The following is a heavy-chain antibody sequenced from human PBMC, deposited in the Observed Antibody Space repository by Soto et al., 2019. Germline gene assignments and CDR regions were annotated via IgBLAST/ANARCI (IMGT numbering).Heavy chain of an antibody. V-gene: IGHV3-9*01. D-gene: IGHD6-13*01. CDR3: AKDMSSSDNYWYFDL. J-gene: IGHJ2*01. CDR1: GFTFDDYA. Sequence: ESGGGLVQPGRSLRLSCAASGFTFDDYAMHWVRQAPGKGLEWVSGISWNSGSIGYADSVKGRFTISRDNAKNSLYLQMNSLRAEDTALYYCAKDMSSSDNYWYFDLWGRGTLVTVSS. CDR2: ISWNSGSI.